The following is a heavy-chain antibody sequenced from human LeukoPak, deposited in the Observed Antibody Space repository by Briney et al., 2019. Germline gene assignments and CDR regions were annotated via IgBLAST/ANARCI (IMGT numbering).Heavy chain of an antibody. CDR3: VRGGYSYGSNFFDY. Sequence: PSETLSLTCTVSGGSISSYYWSWIRQPAGKGLEWIGRIYTSGSTNYNPSLKSRVTMSVDTSKNQFSLKLSSVTAADTAVYYCVRGGYSYGSNFFDYWGQGTLVTVSS. J-gene: IGHJ4*02. CDR2: IYTSGST. D-gene: IGHD5-18*01. V-gene: IGHV4-4*07. CDR1: GGSISSYY.